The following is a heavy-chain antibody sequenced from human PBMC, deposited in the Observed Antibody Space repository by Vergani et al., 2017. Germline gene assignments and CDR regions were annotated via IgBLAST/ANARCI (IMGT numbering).Heavy chain of an antibody. CDR2: RKQDGSEK. V-gene: IGHV3-7*03. J-gene: IGHJ3*02. CDR3: IRPNGGDAFDI. CDR1: FFTFSRFC. D-gene: IGHD2-8*01. Sequence: EVQLVESGGGLVQPGGSLPLSCPSSFFTFSRFCMRWVRQAPGKGLELVSNRKQDGSEKYYVDSVKGRFTISRDNAKNSLYLQMNSLRAEDTAVYYCIRPNGGDAFDIWGQGTMVTVSS.